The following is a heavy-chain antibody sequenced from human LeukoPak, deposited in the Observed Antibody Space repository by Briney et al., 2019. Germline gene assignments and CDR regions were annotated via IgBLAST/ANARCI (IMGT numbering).Heavy chain of an antibody. J-gene: IGHJ6*03. V-gene: IGHV3-23*01. CDR3: AKWVVYYYYYMDV. Sequence: PGGSLRLSCAASGFTFSSYAMSWVRQAPGRGLEWVSAISGSGGSTYYADSVKGRFTISRDNSKNTLYLQMNSLRAEDTAVYYCAKWVVYYYYYMDVWGKGTTVTVSS. D-gene: IGHD2-15*01. CDR1: GFTFSSYA. CDR2: ISGSGGST.